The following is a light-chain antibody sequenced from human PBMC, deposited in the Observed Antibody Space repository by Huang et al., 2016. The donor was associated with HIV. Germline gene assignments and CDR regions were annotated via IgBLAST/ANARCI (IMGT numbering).Light chain of an antibody. V-gene: IGKV3-15*01. Sequence: EIVMTQSPATLSVSPGERATLSCRASQSVSSKLACYQQNPGKAPRLLIYGASTRATGIPARFSGSGSGTEFTLTISSLQSEDFAVYYCQQYNNWPKVFTFGPGTKVDIK. CDR2: GAS. J-gene: IGKJ3*01. CDR1: QSVSSK. CDR3: QQYNNWPKVFT.